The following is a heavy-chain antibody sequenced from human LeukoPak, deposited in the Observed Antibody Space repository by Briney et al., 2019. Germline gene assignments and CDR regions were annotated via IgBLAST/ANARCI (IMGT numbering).Heavy chain of an antibody. CDR2: INPSGGST. CDR3: ARGGGGVAGQLSPDY. J-gene: IGHJ4*02. CDR1: EYTFTSYY. Sequence: ASVKVSCKASEYTFTSYYMHWVRQAPGQGLEWMGIINPSGGSTSYAQKFQGRVTMTRDTSTYTVYMELSSLRSEDTAVYYCARGGGGVAGQLSPDYWDQGTLVIVSP. D-gene: IGHD6-19*01. V-gene: IGHV1-46*01.